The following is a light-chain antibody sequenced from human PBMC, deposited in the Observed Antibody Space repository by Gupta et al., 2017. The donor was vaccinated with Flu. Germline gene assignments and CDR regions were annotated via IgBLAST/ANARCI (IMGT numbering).Light chain of an antibody. V-gene: IGKV4-1*01. CDR3: QQYYSTPQT. J-gene: IGKJ2*01. Sequence: GKGPPTHEKPTRCFLASSNKKNYLGWYQQKPGQPPKFLIYGASTRNSGVPDRFSGSGSGTDFTLTISSLQPEDVAVYYCQQYYSTPQTFGRGTKVEIK. CDR1: RCFLASSNKKNY. CDR2: GAS.